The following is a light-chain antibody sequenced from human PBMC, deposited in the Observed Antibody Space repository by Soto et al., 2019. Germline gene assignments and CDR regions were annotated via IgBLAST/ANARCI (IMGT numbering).Light chain of an antibody. V-gene: IGKV3-11*01. CDR1: QSVGTN. CDR3: QQRSNCPPFT. Sequence: EVVLTQSPDTLSLSPGERATFSCRASQSVGTNLAWYQQKPGQAPRLLIYDASHRATDIPARYTGSGSGTDFTLTISSLEPEDFAVYYCQQRSNCPPFTFGPGTTVDFK. CDR2: DAS. J-gene: IGKJ3*01.